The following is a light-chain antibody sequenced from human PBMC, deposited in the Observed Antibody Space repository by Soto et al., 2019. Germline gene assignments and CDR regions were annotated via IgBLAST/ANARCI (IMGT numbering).Light chain of an antibody. J-gene: IGLJ3*02. V-gene: IGLV1-40*01. CDR3: QSYDSGLSGRV. CDR2: GNT. CDR1: SSNIGAGYD. Sequence: QAVVTQPPSVSGAPGQRITISCTGSSSNIGAGYDVHWYQQLPGTAPKLLLYGNTNRPSGVPDRFSGSKSGTSASLAITGLQAEDEADYYCQSYDSGLSGRVFGGGTKLTVL.